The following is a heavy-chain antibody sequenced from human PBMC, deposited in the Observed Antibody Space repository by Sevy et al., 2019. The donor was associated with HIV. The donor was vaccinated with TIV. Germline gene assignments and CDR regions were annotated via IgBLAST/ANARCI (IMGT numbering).Heavy chain of an antibody. J-gene: IGHJ4*02. D-gene: IGHD3-10*01. CDR3: AKDLLFGEYPYYFDY. CDR1: EFTFSSYG. CDR2: IWYDGSNK. V-gene: IGHV3-33*06. Sequence: GGSLRLSCAASEFTFSSYGMHWVRQAPGKGLEWVAVIWYDGSNKYYADSVKGRFTISRDNSKNTLYLQMNSLRAEDTAVYYCAKDLLFGEYPYYFDYWGQGTLVTVSS.